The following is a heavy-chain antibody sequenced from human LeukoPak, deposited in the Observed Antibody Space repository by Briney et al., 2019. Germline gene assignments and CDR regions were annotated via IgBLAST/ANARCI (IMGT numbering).Heavy chain of an antibody. Sequence: SQTLSLTCTVSGGSISSGGYYWSWIRQHPGKGLEWIGYIYYSGSTYYNPSLKSRVTISVDTSKNQFSLKLSSVTAADTAVYYCARSGPYYDSSGYYLSSRAGTYYFDYWGQGTLVIVSS. CDR2: IYYSGST. V-gene: IGHV4-31*03. D-gene: IGHD3-22*01. J-gene: IGHJ4*02. CDR3: ARSGPYYDSSGYYLSSRAGTYYFDY. CDR1: GGSISSGGYY.